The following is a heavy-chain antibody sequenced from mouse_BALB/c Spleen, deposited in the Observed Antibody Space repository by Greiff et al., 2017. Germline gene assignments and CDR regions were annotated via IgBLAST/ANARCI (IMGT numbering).Heavy chain of an antibody. CDR3: TLSTMTTPGGHFDV. CDR2: IYPSDSYT. CDR1: GYTFTSYW. V-gene: IGHV1-69*02. Sequence: QVQLQQPGAELVRPGASVKLSCKASGYTFTSYWINWVKQRPGQGLEWIGNIYPSDSYTNYNQKFKDKATLTVDKSSSTAYMQLSSPTSEDSAVYYCTLSTMTTPGGHFDVWGAGTTVTVSS. D-gene: IGHD2-4*01. J-gene: IGHJ1*01.